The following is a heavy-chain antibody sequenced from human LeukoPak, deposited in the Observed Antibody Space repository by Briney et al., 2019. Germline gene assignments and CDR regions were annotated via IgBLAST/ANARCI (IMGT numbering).Heavy chain of an antibody. D-gene: IGHD6-6*01. J-gene: IGHJ4*02. V-gene: IGHV4-39*07. CDR2: IYYSGST. CDR3: AREVGEHLVLVDY. Sequence: SETLSLTCAVYGGSFSSYYWGWIRQPPGKGLEWSGSIYYSGSTYYNPSLKSRVTISVDTSKNQFSLKLSSVTAADTAVYYCAREVGEHLVLVDYWGQGTLVTVSS. CDR1: GGSFSSYY.